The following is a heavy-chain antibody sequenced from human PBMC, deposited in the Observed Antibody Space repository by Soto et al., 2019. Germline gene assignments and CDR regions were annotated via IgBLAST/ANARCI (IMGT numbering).Heavy chain of an antibody. CDR3: ARGIRYGDPDAFDI. V-gene: IGHV3-21*01. J-gene: IGHJ3*02. CDR1: GFTFSSYS. D-gene: IGHD4-17*01. Sequence: GGSLRLSCAASGFTFSSYSMNRVRQAPGKGLEWVSSISSSSSYIYYADSVKGRFTISRDNAKNSLYLQMNSLRAEDTAVYYCARGIRYGDPDAFDIWGQGTMVTVSS. CDR2: ISSSSSYI.